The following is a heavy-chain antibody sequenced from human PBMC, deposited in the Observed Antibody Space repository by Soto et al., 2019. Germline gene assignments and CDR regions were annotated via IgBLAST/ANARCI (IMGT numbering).Heavy chain of an antibody. D-gene: IGHD1-1*01. Sequence: SETLSLTCTVSGGSMSRYYLTWMRQPPGKGLEWIGNIHYTGGTNYNPSLKSRVTILLGTSTSQFSLKVSSVTAADTAVYYCARDLTISSTDGPLDPWGHGTLVTVYS. CDR1: GGSMSRYY. J-gene: IGHJ5*02. CDR3: ARDLTISSTDGPLDP. CDR2: IHYTGGT. V-gene: IGHV4-59*01.